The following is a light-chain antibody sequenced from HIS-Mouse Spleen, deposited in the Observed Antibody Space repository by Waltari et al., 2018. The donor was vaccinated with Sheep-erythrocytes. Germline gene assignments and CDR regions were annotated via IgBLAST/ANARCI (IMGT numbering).Light chain of an antibody. CDR2: EGS. Sequence: QSALTQPAPVSGSPGQSITISRTGTRSDVGSYNLSSWYQQHPGKAPKRMIYEGSKRPSGFSNRFSGSKSGNTASLTISGLQAEDEADYYCCSYAGSSTPWVFGGGTKLTVL. CDR1: RSDVGSYNL. V-gene: IGLV2-23*01. CDR3: CSYAGSSTPWV. J-gene: IGLJ3*02.